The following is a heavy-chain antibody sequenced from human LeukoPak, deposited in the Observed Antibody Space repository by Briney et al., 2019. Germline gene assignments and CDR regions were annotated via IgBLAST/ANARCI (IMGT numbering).Heavy chain of an antibody. CDR3: AKRGINGDYYHY. D-gene: IGHD4-17*01. Sequence: GRSLRLSCAASGFTFSTYAMHWVRQAPGKGLEWVALILYDGRNEYYAESVKGRFTISRDYSQNTVYLQMNSLRPEDTAVYYCAKRGINGDYYHYWGQGTLVTVSS. V-gene: IGHV3-30*18. CDR1: GFTFSTYA. CDR2: ILYDGRNE. J-gene: IGHJ4*02.